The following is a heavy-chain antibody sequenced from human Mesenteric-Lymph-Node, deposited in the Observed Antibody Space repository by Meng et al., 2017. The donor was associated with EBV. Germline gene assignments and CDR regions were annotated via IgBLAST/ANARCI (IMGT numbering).Heavy chain of an antibody. V-gene: IGHV1-18*01. CDR3: VRTSVYSSRFSDF. Sequence: ALLRWPWPEARSPWTPVPVPPLSTVYTLTDSAVHWPRTGPGQEFQWMGLVSAYHAHTQSPQTFQGRLAKTTDTSTTTVYMELRSLTPDHTATYYCVRTSVYSSRFSDFWGQGTLVTVSS. CDR1: VYTLTDSA. D-gene: IGHD6-19*01. J-gene: IGHJ4*02. CDR2: VSAYHAHT.